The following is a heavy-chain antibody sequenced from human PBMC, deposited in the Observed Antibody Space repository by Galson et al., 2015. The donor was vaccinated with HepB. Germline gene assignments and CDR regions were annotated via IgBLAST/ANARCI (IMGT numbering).Heavy chain of an antibody. Sequence: SETLSLTCTVFGDSITSGGHYWNWIRQPPGKGLEWIGYVYHSGSTNYNPSLKSRVTISVDTSKNQFSLKLSSVTAADTAVYYCARRTNYYDSSGYYYSIFDYWGQGTLVTVSS. D-gene: IGHD3-22*01. V-gene: IGHV4-61*08. CDR3: ARRTNYYDSSGYYYSIFDY. CDR1: GDSITSGGHY. J-gene: IGHJ4*02. CDR2: VYHSGST.